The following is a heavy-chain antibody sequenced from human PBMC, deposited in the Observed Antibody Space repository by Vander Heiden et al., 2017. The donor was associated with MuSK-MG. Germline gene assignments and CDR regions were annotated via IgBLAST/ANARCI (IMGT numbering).Heavy chain of an antibody. J-gene: IGHJ4*01. Sequence: QVQLVQSGAEVKKPGASVKVSCKASGYTFTSYGISWVRQAPGQGLEWMGWISAYNGNTNYAQKLQGRVTMTTDTSTSTAYMELRSLRSEETAVYYCAREENDRVTGYPPPHYWGHGSLVTVSS. CDR1: GYTFTSYG. D-gene: IGHD3-9*01. CDR3: AREENDRVTGYPPPHY. CDR2: ISAYNGNT. V-gene: IGHV1-18*01.